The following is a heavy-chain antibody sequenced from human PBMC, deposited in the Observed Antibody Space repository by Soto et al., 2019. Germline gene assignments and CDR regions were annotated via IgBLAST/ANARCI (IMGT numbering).Heavy chain of an antibody. CDR2: AYYRSRWHY. V-gene: IGHV6-1*01. J-gene: IGHJ4*02. CDR1: GDSVSNNGAT. CDR3: ARDPPDFNSGFDS. D-gene: IGHD1-26*01. Sequence: HSQTLSLTCAICGDSVSNNGATWNWIRQSPSRGLEWLGRAYYRSRWHYDYATSVRSRITINPDTSKNQFSLQLSSVTPEDTAVYYCARDPPDFNSGFDSWGQGSLVTVSS.